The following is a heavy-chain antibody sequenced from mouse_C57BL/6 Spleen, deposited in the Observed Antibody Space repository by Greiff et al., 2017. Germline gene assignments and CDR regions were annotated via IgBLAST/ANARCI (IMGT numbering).Heavy chain of an antibody. CDR2: IRNKANGYTT. D-gene: IGHD1-1*01. CDR3: ARVATDAMDY. CDR1: GFTFTDYY. Sequence: DVKLVESGGGLVQPGGSLSLSCAASGFTFTDYYMSWVRQPPGKALEWLGFIRNKANGYTTEYSASVKGRFTISRDNSQSILYLQMNALRAEDSATYYCARVATDAMDYWGQGTSVTVSS. J-gene: IGHJ4*01. V-gene: IGHV7-3*01.